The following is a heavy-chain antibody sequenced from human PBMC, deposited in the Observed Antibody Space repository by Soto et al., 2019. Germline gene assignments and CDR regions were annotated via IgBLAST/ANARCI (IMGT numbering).Heavy chain of an antibody. J-gene: IGHJ4*02. Sequence: SETLSLTCAVSSGSISSSNWWSWVRQPPGKGLEWIGEIYHSGSTNYNPSLKSRVTISVDKSKNQFSLKLSSVTAADTAVYYCALSRSVTTSFDYWGQGTLVTVSS. CDR1: SGSISSSNW. CDR3: ALSRSVTTSFDY. V-gene: IGHV4-4*02. CDR2: IYHSGST. D-gene: IGHD4-17*01.